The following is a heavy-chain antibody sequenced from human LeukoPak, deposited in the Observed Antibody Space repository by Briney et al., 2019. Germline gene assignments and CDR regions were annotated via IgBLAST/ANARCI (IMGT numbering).Heavy chain of an antibody. J-gene: IGHJ4*02. V-gene: IGHV1-46*01. CDR2: INPSGGST. Sequence: ASVKVSCRASGYTFTSYYMHWVRQAPGQGREWMAIINPSGGSTRYAQKFQGRVTMTRDTSTNTVYMELSSLRSEDTAVYYCARDPRPSYDSSDYYYPGDYWGQGTLVTVSS. CDR1: GYTFTSYY. CDR3: ARDPRPSYDSSDYYYPGDY. D-gene: IGHD3-22*01.